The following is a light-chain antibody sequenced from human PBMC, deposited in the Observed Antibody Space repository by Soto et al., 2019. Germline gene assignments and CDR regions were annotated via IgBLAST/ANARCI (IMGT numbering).Light chain of an antibody. Sequence: SYELTQQLSVSVALGQTARITCGGNNIGSKNVHWYQQKPGQAPVLVIYRDSNRPSGITERFSGSNSGNTATLTISSAQAGEEADYYCQVWDSSTARVFGGGTKLTVL. CDR3: QVWDSSTARV. CDR1: NIGSKN. V-gene: IGLV3-9*01. J-gene: IGLJ3*02. CDR2: RDS.